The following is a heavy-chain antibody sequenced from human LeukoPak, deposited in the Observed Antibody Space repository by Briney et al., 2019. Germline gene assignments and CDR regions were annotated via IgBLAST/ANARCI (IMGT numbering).Heavy chain of an antibody. CDR1: GFTFSTYA. CDR3: AKAPPYKKYFDY. Sequence: GGSLRLSRVASGFTFSTYALSWVRQAPGKGLEWVSAISSSGGSPYYADSVNGRFTISRDNSKNTLYLQMNSLRAEDTAVYYCAKAPPYKKYFDYWGQGTLVTVSS. CDR2: ISSSGGSP. J-gene: IGHJ4*02. D-gene: IGHD1-1*01. V-gene: IGHV3-23*01.